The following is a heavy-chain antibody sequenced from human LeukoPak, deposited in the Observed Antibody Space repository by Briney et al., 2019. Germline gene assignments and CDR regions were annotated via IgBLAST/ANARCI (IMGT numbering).Heavy chain of an antibody. CDR2: IRSSANNYAT. J-gene: IGHJ4*02. CDR1: GFTFSGSA. CDR3: TNLLGYCSGDTCYNY. D-gene: IGHD2-15*01. V-gene: IGHV3-73*01. Sequence: GGSLRLSCAASGFTFSGSALHWVRQASGKGLEWVGRIRSSANNYATAYAASVKGRFTISRDDSKNTAYLQMNSLETEDTAVCYCTNLLGYCSGDTCYNYWGQGTLVTVSS.